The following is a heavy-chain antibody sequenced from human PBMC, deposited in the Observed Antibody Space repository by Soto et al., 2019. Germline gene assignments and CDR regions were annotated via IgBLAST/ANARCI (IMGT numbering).Heavy chain of an antibody. J-gene: IGHJ4*02. V-gene: IGHV3-23*01. CDR1: GFTFSTYA. D-gene: IGHD5-12*01. CDR3: ASQPGKFPRGSVDY. CDR2: ISGSGSST. Sequence: EVQLLESGGNLVQPGGSLRLSCAASGFTFSTYAMSWVRQAPGKGLEWVSTISGSGSSTYYENSVKGRFTISRDSSRKTLYLQMNSLRAEDTAVYYCASQPGKFPRGSVDYWGQGTLVTVSS.